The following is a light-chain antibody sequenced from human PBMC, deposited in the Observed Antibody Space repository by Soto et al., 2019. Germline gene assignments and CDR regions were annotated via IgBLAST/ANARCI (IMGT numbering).Light chain of an antibody. J-gene: IGLJ1*01. CDR1: SGDVGGYNY. CDR2: DVT. CDR3: CSYAGRYTFV. V-gene: IGLV2-11*01. Sequence: QSVLTQPRSVSGSPGQSVTISCTGTSGDVGGYNYVSWYQQHPGKAPKLMIYDVTKRPSGVPDRFSGSKSGNTASLTISGLQAEDEADYYCCSYAGRYTFVFGTGTKVTVL.